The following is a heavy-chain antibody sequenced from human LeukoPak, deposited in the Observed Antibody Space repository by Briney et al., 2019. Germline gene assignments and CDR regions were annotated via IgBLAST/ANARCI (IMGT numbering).Heavy chain of an antibody. V-gene: IGHV3-30*04. CDR2: ISYDGSSK. J-gene: IGHJ4*02. CDR3: AREGGVGVSIASAGFDY. CDR1: GFTFSSYA. D-gene: IGHD6-13*01. Sequence: GGSLRLSCAASGFTFSSYAMHWVRQAPGKGLEWVAVISYDGSSKYCADSVKGRFTISRDNSKNTLHVQMNSLRAEDTAVYYCAREGGVGVSIASAGFDYWGQGTLVTVSS.